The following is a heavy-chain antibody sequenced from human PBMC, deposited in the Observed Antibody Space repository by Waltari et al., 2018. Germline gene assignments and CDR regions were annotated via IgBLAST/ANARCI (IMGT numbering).Heavy chain of an antibody. J-gene: IGHJ4*02. CDR2: IKSDGSNI. V-gene: IGHV3-74*01. Sequence: EVQLVESGGGLVQPGGSLRLSCAASGFTFNTYWMHWSRQAPGKGLEWVSRIKSDGSNIGYADSVKGRFTISRDNAENTLYLQMNSLRAEDTAVYYCAGSIQLVYWGQGTLVTVSS. CDR1: GFTFNTYW. D-gene: IGHD1-1*01. CDR3: AGSIQLVY.